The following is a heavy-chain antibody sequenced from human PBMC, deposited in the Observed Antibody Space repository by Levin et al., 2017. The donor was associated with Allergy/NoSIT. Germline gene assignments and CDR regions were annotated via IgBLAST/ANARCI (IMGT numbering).Heavy chain of an antibody. CDR2: ISYDGSNK. D-gene: IGHD6-19*01. CDR3: AKEDEIAVAGSFDY. CDR1: GFTFTSYG. Sequence: TGGSLRLSCAASGFTFTSYGMHWVRQAPGKGLEWVAVISYDGSNKIYADSVKGRFTISRDNSKNTLYLQMNSLRAEDTAVYYCAKEDEIAVAGSFDYWGQGTLVTVSS. J-gene: IGHJ4*02. V-gene: IGHV3-30*18.